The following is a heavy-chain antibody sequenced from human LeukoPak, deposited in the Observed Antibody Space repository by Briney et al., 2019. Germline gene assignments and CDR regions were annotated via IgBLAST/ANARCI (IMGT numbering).Heavy chain of an antibody. CDR2: IYYSGST. J-gene: IGHJ4*02. D-gene: IGHD5-18*01. V-gene: IGHV4-59*01. Sequence: SETLSLTCSVSGGSISSYYWSWIRQPPGEGLEYIGYIYYSGSTYYNPSLKSRVTISADTSNNQFSLKLRSVTAADTAVYYCARGNGYGGLDHWGQGTVVTVSS. CDR1: GGSISSYY. CDR3: ARGNGYGGLDH.